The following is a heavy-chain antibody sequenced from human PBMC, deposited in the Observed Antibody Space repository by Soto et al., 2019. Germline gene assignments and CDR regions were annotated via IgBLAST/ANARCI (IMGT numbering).Heavy chain of an antibody. CDR1: GFTFSDHY. J-gene: IGHJ4*02. CDR3: TRVGTATTRDFDY. V-gene: IGHV3-72*01. D-gene: IGHD1-1*01. CDR2: SRDKTKSFST. Sequence: EVHLVESGGGLVQPGGSLRLSCAASGFTFSDHYMDWVRQAPGKGLEWVGRSRDKTKSFSTEYAASVKGRFTISRDDSKNLLFLQIDSLKTEDTGVYYCTRVGTATTRDFDYWGQGTLVTVSS.